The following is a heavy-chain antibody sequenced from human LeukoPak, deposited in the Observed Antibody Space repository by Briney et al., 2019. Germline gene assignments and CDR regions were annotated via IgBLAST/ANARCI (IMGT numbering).Heavy chain of an antibody. Sequence: SETLSLTCTVSGGSISSYHWSWIRRPAGKGLEWIGRIYTSGSTNYNPSLKSRVTMSVDTSKNQFSLKLSSVTAADTAVYYCARDRCSSTSCYRGYNWFDPWGQGTLVTVSS. CDR3: ARDRCSSTSCYRGYNWFDP. D-gene: IGHD2-2*01. CDR2: IYTSGST. J-gene: IGHJ5*02. CDR1: GGSISSYH. V-gene: IGHV4-4*07.